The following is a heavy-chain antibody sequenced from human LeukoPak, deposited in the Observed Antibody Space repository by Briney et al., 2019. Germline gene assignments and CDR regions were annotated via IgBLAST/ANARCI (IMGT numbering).Heavy chain of an antibody. CDR3: AKGIYGDSLGY. V-gene: IGHV1-69*05. CDR2: IIPIFGTA. Sequence: SVNVSCKASGGTFSSYAISWVRQAPGQGLEWMGGIIPIFGTANYAQKFQGRVTITTDESTSTAYMELSSLRSEDTAVYYCAKGIYGDSLGYWGQGTLVTVSS. J-gene: IGHJ4*02. D-gene: IGHD4-17*01. CDR1: GGTFSSYA.